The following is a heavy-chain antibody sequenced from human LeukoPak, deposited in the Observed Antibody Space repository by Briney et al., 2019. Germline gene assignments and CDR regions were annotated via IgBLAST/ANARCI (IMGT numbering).Heavy chain of an antibody. CDR3: AKDGQWLPPDY. D-gene: IGHD6-19*01. V-gene: IGHV3-23*01. J-gene: IGHJ4*02. CDR1: GFTFSGSA. Sequence: GGSLRLSCAASGFTFSGSAMHWVRQAPGKGLEWVSAISGSGGSTYYADSLKGRFTISRDNSKNTLYLQMNSLRAEDTAVYYCAKDGQWLPPDYWGQGTLVTVSS. CDR2: ISGSGGST.